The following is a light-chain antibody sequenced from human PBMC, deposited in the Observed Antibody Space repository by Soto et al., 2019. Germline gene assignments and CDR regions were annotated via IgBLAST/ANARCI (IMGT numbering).Light chain of an antibody. CDR3: YSKDSSGNIMV. CDR1: ALPKIY. Sequence: SYELTQPPSVSVSPGQTARITCSGDALPKIYVYWYQQKSGQAPVLVIYEDSKRRSGIPERFSASSSGTMATLTISGAQVEDEADYYCYSKDSSGNIMVFGGGTKLTVL. V-gene: IGLV3-10*01. CDR2: EDS. J-gene: IGLJ3*02.